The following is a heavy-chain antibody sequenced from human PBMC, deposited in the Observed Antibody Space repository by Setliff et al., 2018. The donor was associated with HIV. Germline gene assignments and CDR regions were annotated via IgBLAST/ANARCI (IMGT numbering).Heavy chain of an antibody. Sequence: GGSLRLSCAASGFTFSSYWMHWVRQAPGKGLVWVSRINSDGSSTSYADSVKGRFTISRDNAKNTLYLQMNSLRAEDTAVYYCAREGTVRYGYYYYMDVWGKGTTVTVSS. CDR1: GFTFSSYW. CDR3: AREGTVRYGYYYYMDV. D-gene: IGHD4-17*01. CDR2: INSDGSST. J-gene: IGHJ6*03. V-gene: IGHV3-74*01.